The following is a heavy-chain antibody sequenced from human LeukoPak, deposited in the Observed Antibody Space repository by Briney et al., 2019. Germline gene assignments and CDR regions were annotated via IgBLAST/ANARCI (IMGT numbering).Heavy chain of an antibody. V-gene: IGHV1-69*13. CDR1: GGTFSSYA. CDR3: ARGYYYYDSSGYGD. D-gene: IGHD3-22*01. Sequence: SVKVSCKASGGTFSSYAISWVRQAPGQGLEWMRGIIPIFGTANYAQKFQGRVTITADESTSTAYMEPSSLRSEDTAVYYCARGYYYYDSSGYGDWGQGTLVTVSS. CDR2: IIPIFGTA. J-gene: IGHJ4*02.